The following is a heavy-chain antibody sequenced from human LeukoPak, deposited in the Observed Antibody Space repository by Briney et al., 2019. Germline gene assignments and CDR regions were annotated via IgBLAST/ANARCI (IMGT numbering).Heavy chain of an antibody. J-gene: IGHJ4*02. V-gene: IGHV4-31*03. CDR3: AGNYYYDSSGYYEWYFDY. D-gene: IGHD3-22*01. CDR1: GGSISSGGYY. CDR2: IYYSGST. Sequence: SETLSLTCTVSGGSISSGGYYWSWIRQHPGKGLEWIGYIYYSGSTYYNPSLKSRVTISVDTSKNQFSLKLSSVTAADTAVYYCAGNYYYDSSGYYEWYFDYWGQGTLVTVSS.